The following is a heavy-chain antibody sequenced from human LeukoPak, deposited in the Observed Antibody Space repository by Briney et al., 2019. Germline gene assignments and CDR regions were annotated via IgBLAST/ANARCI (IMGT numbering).Heavy chain of an antibody. Sequence: GGSLRLSCAASGFTFSSYEMNWVRQAPGKGLEWVSYISSSGSTIYYADSVKGRFTISRDNAKNSLYLQMNSLRAEDTAVYYCAREGEQLGGAFDIWGQGTMVTVSS. CDR1: GFTFSSYE. CDR2: ISSSGSTI. V-gene: IGHV3-48*03. D-gene: IGHD6-6*01. J-gene: IGHJ3*02. CDR3: AREGEQLGGAFDI.